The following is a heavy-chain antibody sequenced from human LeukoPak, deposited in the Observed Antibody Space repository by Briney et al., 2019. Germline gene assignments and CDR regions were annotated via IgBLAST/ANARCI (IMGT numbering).Heavy chain of an antibody. J-gene: IGHJ4*02. D-gene: IGHD3-10*01. V-gene: IGHV3-30*18. CDR3: AKDWPAYGSGSYPDY. CDR2: ISYEGSNK. CDR1: GFTFSSYG. Sequence: PGGSLRPSCAASGFTFSSYGMHWVRQAPGKGLEGVAAISYEGSNKNYADSVKGRFTISRDNSKNTLYLQMNSLRAEDTAVYYCAKDWPAYGSGSYPDYWGQGTLVTVSS.